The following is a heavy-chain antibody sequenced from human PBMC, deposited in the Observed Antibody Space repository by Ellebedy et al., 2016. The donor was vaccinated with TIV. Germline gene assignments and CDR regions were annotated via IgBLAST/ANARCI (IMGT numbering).Heavy chain of an antibody. J-gene: IGHJ4*02. Sequence: GGSLRLSXAASAFTFGNHALHWVRQAPGKGLEWVSGISWNSGSIGYADSVKGRFTISRDSAKNSLYLQMNSLRAEDTALYYCAKDMRWELLSFDYWGQGTMVTGSS. D-gene: IGHD1-26*01. CDR2: ISWNSGSI. CDR3: AKDMRWELLSFDY. V-gene: IGHV3-9*01. CDR1: AFTFGNHA.